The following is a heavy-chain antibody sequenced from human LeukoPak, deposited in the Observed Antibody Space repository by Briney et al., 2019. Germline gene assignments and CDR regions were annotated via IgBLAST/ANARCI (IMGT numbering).Heavy chain of an antibody. V-gene: IGHV3-30-3*01. D-gene: IGHD4-11*01. CDR1: GFTFSSYW. CDR3: ARTSLQRRVLVGYYFDY. Sequence: PGGSLRLSCAASGFTFSSYWMSWVRQAPGKGLEWVAVISYDGSNKYYADSVKGRFTISRDNSKNTLYLQMNSLRAEDTAVYYCARTSLQRRVLVGYYFDYWGQGTLVTVSS. CDR2: ISYDGSNK. J-gene: IGHJ4*02.